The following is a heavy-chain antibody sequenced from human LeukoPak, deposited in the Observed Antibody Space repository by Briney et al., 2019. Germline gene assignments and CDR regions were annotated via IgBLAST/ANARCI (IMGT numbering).Heavy chain of an antibody. CDR2: IKQDGSEK. J-gene: IGHJ6*02. D-gene: IGHD5-18*01. CDR1: GFTFSSYW. CDR3: ARDGTAMVKYYGMDV. V-gene: IGHV3-7*01. Sequence: GGSLRLSCAASGFTFSSYWMSWVRQAPGKGLEWVANIKQDGSEKYYVDSVKGRFTISRDNAKNSLHLQMNSLRAEDTAVYYCARDGTAMVKYYGMDVWGQGTTVTVSS.